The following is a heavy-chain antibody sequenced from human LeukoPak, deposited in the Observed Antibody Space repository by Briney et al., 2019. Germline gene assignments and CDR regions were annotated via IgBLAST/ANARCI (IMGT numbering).Heavy chain of an antibody. J-gene: IGHJ4*02. CDR3: ATYLVPPSGDYESYFDY. CDR1: GGSISSGDYY. V-gene: IGHV4-30-4*01. CDR2: IYYSGST. Sequence: SETLSLTCTVSGGSISSGDYYWSWIRQPPGKGLEWFGYIYYSGSTYYNPSLQSRVTISVDTSKNQFSLKLSPVTAADTAVYYGATYLVPPSGDYESYFDYWGQGTLVTVSS. D-gene: IGHD4-17*01.